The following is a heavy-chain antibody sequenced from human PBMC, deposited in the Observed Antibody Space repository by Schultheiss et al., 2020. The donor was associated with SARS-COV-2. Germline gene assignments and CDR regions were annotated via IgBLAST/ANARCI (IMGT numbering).Heavy chain of an antibody. V-gene: IGHV3-48*03. CDR3: ARVAIYDILTGYYYYYYMDV. CDR2: ISSSGSTI. CDR1: GFTFSSYE. Sequence: GGSLRLSCAASGFTFSSYEMNWVRQAPGKGLEWVSYISSSGSTIYYADSVKGRFTISRDNAKNSLYLQMNSLRAEDTAVYYCARVAIYDILTGYYYYYYMDVWGKGTTVTVSS. J-gene: IGHJ6*03. D-gene: IGHD3-9*01.